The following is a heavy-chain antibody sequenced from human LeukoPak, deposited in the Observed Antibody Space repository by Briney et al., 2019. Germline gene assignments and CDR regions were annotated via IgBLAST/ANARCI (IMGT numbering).Heavy chain of an antibody. CDR1: GFTFSNYG. CDR3: VKARMPHCGTDCLES. CDR2: IRGSGGGT. D-gene: IGHD2-21*02. V-gene: IGHV3-23*01. J-gene: IGHJ4*02. Sequence: GGSLRLPCAASGFTFSNYGMSWVRQAPGKGLEWVSVIRGSGGGTYYADSVKGRFTISRDNSKNTVYLQMNSLRAEDTAVYYCVKARMPHCGTDCLESWGQGTLVTVSS.